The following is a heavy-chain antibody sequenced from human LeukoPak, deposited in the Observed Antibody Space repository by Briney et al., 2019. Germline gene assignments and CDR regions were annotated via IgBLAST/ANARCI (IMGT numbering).Heavy chain of an antibody. V-gene: IGHV1-2*04. J-gene: IGHJ4*02. CDR1: GYTFTGYY. CDR2: INPNSGGT. CDR3: ARDKAVAGTMWNPFDY. Sequence: ASVKVSCKASGYTFTGYYMHWVRQAPGQGLEWMGWINPNSGGTNYAQKFQGWVTMTRDTSISTAYMELSRLRSDDTAVYYCARDKAVAGTMWNPFDYWGQGTLVTVSS. D-gene: IGHD6-19*01.